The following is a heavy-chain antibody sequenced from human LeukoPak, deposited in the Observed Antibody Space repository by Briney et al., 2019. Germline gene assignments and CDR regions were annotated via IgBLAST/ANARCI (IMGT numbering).Heavy chain of an antibody. CDR2: IYYSGST. J-gene: IGHJ5*02. V-gene: IGHV4-31*11. CDR3: ARGIQFVDP. D-gene: IGHD5-18*01. Sequence: PSETLSLTCAVYGGSFSGYYWSWIRQHPGKGLEWIGYIYYSGSTYYNPSLKSRVTISVDTSKDQFSLKLYSMTAADTAVYYCARGIQFVDPWGQGTLVTVSS. CDR1: GGSFSGYY.